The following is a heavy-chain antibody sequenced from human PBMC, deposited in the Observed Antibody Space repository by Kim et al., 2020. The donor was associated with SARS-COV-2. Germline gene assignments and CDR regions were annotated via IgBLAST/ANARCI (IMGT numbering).Heavy chain of an antibody. Sequence: GGSLRLSCVASGFTFANYAMTWVRQAPGKGLQWVSTISRNGDSRDYEDSVRGRFTIFRDNSRDTLFLHMNDLRDDDTATYYCGKDGEFMVRGVIMTAIEFWGQGSLVTVSS. CDR1: GFTFANYA. CDR2: ISRNGDSR. V-gene: IGHV3-23*01. J-gene: IGHJ1*01. D-gene: IGHD3-10*01. CDR3: GKDGEFMVRGVIMTAIEF.